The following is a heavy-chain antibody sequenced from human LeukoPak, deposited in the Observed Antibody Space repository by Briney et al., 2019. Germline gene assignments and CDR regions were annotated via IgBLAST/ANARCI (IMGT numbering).Heavy chain of an antibody. J-gene: IGHJ4*02. CDR1: GFTVSSNY. D-gene: IGHD3-10*01. CDR2: IYSGGST. V-gene: IGHV3-66*01. Sequence: GGSLRLSCAASGFTVSSNYMSWVRQAPGKGLEWVSVIYSGGSTYYADSVKGRFTISRDNSKNTLYLQMNSLRAEDTAVYCCAKAKRDYYGSGSYYDYFDYWGQGTLVTVSS. CDR3: AKAKRDYYGSGSYYDYFDY.